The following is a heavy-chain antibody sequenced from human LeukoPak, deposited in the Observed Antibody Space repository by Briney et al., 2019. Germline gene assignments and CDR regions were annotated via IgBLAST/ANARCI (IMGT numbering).Heavy chain of an antibody. CDR2: IYHSGST. D-gene: IGHD3-10*01. V-gene: IGHV4-4*02. CDR1: GGSISRSNW. J-gene: IGHJ3*02. Sequence: SETLPLTCAVSGGSISRSNWWSWVRPPPGKGLEWIGEIYHSGSTNYNPSLKSRVTLSVDTSKNQFSLKLSSVTAADTAVYYCARGGGTRRPILLWFGEHLDIWGQGTMVTVSS. CDR3: ARGGGTRRPILLWFGEHLDI.